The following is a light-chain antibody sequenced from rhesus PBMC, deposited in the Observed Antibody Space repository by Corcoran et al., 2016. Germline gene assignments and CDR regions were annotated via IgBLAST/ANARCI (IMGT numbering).Light chain of an antibody. CDR1: QNIYSN. CDR3: QHYYDNPYS. CDR2: EAY. Sequence: DIQMTQSPSALSASVGDRVTISCRASQNIYSNLAWYQQKPGKAPKLLIYEAYSLETGIPSRFSGSGYGTDFTLTISSLQPEDSAAYYCQHYYDNPYSFGQGTKVEI. V-gene: IGKV1-44*01. J-gene: IGKJ2*01.